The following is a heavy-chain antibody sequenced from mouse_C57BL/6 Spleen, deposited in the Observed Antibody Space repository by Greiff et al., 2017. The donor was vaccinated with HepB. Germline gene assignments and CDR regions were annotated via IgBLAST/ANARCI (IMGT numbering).Heavy chain of an antibody. CDR3: AREGDYYDRFAY. CDR2: INPNNGGT. Sequence: EVQLQQSGPELVKPGASVKISCKASGYTFTDYYMNWVKQSHGKSLEWIGDINPNNGGTSYNQKFKGKATLTVDKSSSTAYMELRSLTSEDSAVYYCAREGDYYDRFAYWGQGTLVTVSA. D-gene: IGHD1-1*01. CDR1: GYTFTDYY. J-gene: IGHJ3*01. V-gene: IGHV1-26*01.